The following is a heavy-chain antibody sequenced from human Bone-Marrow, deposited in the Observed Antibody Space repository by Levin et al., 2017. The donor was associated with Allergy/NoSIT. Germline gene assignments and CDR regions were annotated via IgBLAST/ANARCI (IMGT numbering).Heavy chain of an antibody. CDR2: INHSGST. Sequence: KTSETLSLTCTVYGGSFSGYYWSWIRQPPGKGLEWIGKINHSGSTNYNPSLKSRVTISVDTSKNQFSLKLTSVTAADTDVYYCARGSADSPRFDYWGRGTLVTVSS. CDR3: ARGSADSPRFDY. CDR1: GGSFSGYY. V-gene: IGHV4-34*01. J-gene: IGHJ4*02. D-gene: IGHD3-22*01.